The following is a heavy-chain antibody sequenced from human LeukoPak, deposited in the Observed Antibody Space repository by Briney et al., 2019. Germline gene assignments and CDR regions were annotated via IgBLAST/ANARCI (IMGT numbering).Heavy chain of an antibody. V-gene: IGHV4-59*12. CDR2: IYYSGST. CDR3: ARDDCSSTSCPIDP. D-gene: IGHD2-2*01. J-gene: IGHJ5*02. CDR1: GGSISSYY. Sequence: KSSETLSLTCTVSGGSISSYYWSWIRQPPGKGLEWIGYIYYSGSTNYNPSLKSRVTISVDTSKNQFSLKLSSVTAADTAVYYCARDDCSSTSCPIDPWGQGTLVTVSS.